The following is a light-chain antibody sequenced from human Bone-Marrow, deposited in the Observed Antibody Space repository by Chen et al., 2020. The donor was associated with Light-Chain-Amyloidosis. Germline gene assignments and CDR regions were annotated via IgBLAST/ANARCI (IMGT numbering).Light chain of an antibody. CDR3: QSADSSGTYEVI. CDR1: DLPTKY. CDR2: RDT. J-gene: IGLJ2*01. V-gene: IGLV3-25*03. Sequence: SYELTQPHQESVSPGQTASINCPGDDLPTKYAYWYQQNPGQAPVLVIHRDTERPSGISERFSGSSSGTTATLTISGVQAEDEADYHCQSADSSGTYEVIFGGGTKLTVL.